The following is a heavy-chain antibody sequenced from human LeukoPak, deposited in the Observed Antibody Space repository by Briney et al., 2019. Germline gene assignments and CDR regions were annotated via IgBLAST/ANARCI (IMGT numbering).Heavy chain of an antibody. CDR2: ISGGGETT. J-gene: IGHJ4*02. CDR1: GFTFNNYA. D-gene: IGHD2-2*01. Sequence: GGSLRLSCAASGFTFNNYAMNWVRQAPGKGLEWVSVISGGGETTYYAASVKGRFTISRDNSGSTLYLQMSSLRADDTAVYYCAKGRAAMDFFDTWGQGTLVTVPS. V-gene: IGHV3-23*01. CDR3: AKGRAAMDFFDT.